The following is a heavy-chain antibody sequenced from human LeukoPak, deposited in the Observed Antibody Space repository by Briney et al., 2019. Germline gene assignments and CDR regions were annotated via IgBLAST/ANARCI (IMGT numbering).Heavy chain of an antibody. D-gene: IGHD2-21*02. V-gene: IGHV1-18*01. Sequence: GASVKVCCEASGYTSTSYGLSWVRQAPGQGLEWMGWISPKSDITNYAQKLQGRVTMTTDTFTTTAYMEVRSLRSDDTAVYYCARDSEPDCGGDCSYGVDYWGQGTLVTVSS. CDR2: ISPKSDIT. J-gene: IGHJ4*02. CDR3: ARDSEPDCGGDCSYGVDY. CDR1: GYTSTSYG.